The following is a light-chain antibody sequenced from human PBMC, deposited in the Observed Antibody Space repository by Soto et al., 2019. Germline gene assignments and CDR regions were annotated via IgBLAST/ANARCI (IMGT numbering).Light chain of an antibody. V-gene: IGKV3-15*01. Sequence: EIVMTQSPATLSVSPGERATLSCRASQSVRGNLAWYQQKPGQSPRLLIYGASSRATGIPARFSGSGSGTEFTLTISSLQSEDFAVYYCQQYNNLPLITFAQGTRLQIK. CDR1: QSVRGN. J-gene: IGKJ5*01. CDR3: QQYNNLPLIT. CDR2: GAS.